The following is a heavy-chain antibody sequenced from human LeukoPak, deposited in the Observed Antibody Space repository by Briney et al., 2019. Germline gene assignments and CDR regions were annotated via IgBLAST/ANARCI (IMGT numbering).Heavy chain of an antibody. CDR1: GYTFTDYY. V-gene: IGHV1-2*02. D-gene: IGHD3-10*01. CDR2: ITPYSGGT. Sequence: ASVKVSCKASGYTFTDYYTHWVRQAPGPGLEWMGWITPYSGGTDYAQKFQGRVTMTMDTSISTVYMELSRLRSDDTAVYYCAREFNTYYYGSGSHDAFDIWGQGTEVTVS. CDR3: AREFNTYYYGSGSHDAFDI. J-gene: IGHJ3*02.